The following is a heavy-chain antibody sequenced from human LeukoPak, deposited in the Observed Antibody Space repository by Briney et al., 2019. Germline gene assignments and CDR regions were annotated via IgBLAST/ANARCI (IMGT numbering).Heavy chain of an antibody. J-gene: IGHJ4*02. CDR1: GFSLSTSGVG. D-gene: IGHD2-15*01. V-gene: IGHV2-5*01. CDR3: AHRRDGGSCYDY. Sequence: ESGPTLVKPTQTLTLTCTFSGFSLSTSGVGVGWIRQPPGKALEWLALIYWNDDKRYSPSLKSRLTITKDTSRNQVVLTMTNMDPVDTATYYCAHRRDGGSCYDYWGQGTLVTVSS. CDR2: IYWNDDK.